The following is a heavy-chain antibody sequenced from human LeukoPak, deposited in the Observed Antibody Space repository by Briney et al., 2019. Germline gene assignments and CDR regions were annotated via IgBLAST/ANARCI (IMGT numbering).Heavy chain of an antibody. D-gene: IGHD1/OR15-1a*01. CDR2: VYYSGST. CDR3: ARSIIGTRSKFDY. V-gene: IGHV4-59*08. CDR1: GGSISSYY. Sequence: SSETLSLTCTVSGGSISSYYWSWIRQPPGKALEWIGYVYYSGSTNYNPSLKSRVTISVDTSKNHFSLKLSSVTAADTAVYSCARSIIGTRSKFDYWGQGTLVTVSS. J-gene: IGHJ4*02.